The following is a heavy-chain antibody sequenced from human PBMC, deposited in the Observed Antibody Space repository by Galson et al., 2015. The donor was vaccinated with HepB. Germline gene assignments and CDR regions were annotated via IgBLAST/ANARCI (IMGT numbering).Heavy chain of an antibody. D-gene: IGHD4-17*01. V-gene: IGHV4-59*12. J-gene: IGHJ6*02. CDR2: IFHTGTT. CDR1: GGSISTYY. Sequence: ETLSLTCSLSGGSISTYYWSWLRQSPGKGLEWIGHIFHTGTTTYNPSLGGRAMISLDSSSNQFSLTLYTVTTADTAVYFCARQVYVLGHYWSRNPTKKTYHGMDVWGRGTTVVVSS. CDR3: ARQVYVLGHYWSRNPTKKTYHGMDV.